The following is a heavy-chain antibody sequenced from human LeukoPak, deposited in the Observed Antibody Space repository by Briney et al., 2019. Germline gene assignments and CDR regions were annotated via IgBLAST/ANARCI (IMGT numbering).Heavy chain of an antibody. CDR3: ARMTAGHDY. CDR2: INHSGYT. V-gene: IGHV4-34*01. J-gene: IGHJ4*02. CDR1: GVSFDDYY. D-gene: IGHD2-21*02. Sequence: SETLSLTCAVSGVSFDDYYWSWVRQNPRKGLEWIGEINHSGYTNDSPSLKSRVTLSIDTSRKQFSLNLRSVPVADTGIYYCARMTAGHDYWGQGTLVSVSS.